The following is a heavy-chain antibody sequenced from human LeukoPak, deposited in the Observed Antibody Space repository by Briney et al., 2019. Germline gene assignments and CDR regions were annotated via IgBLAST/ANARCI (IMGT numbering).Heavy chain of an antibody. Sequence: SETLSLTCTVSGGSISSYYWSWIRQPPGKGLEWIGYIYYSGSTNYNPSLKSRVTISVDTSKNQFSLKLNPVTAADTAVYYCATGMMTYGMDVWGQGTTVTVSS. CDR3: ATGMMTYGMDV. J-gene: IGHJ6*02. V-gene: IGHV4-59*01. D-gene: IGHD3-16*01. CDR1: GGSISSYY. CDR2: IYYSGST.